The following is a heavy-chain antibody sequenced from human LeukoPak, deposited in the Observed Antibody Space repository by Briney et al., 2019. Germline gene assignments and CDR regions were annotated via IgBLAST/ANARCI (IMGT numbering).Heavy chain of an antibody. Sequence: PGGSLRLSCAASEFTFSDYAMHWVRQAPGKGLEWIGHISTGRSITNYADSVNGRFTISRNNGKNSVYLQMNIIGDEDTAVYCCPGGVYRNTLFAYWGQGTLVTVYS. CDR3: PGGVYRNTLFAY. V-gene: IGHV3-48*02. CDR1: EFTFSDYA. J-gene: IGHJ4*02. CDR2: ISTGRSIT. D-gene: IGHD4-11*01.